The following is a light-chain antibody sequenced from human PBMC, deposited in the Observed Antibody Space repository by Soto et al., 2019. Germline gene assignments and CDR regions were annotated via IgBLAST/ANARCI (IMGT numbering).Light chain of an antibody. V-gene: IGLV8-61*01. CDR3: VLYMGSGIRV. J-gene: IGLJ2*01. CDR1: SGSVSTSYY. Sequence: QTVVTQEPSFSVSPGGTVTLTCGLSSGSVSTSYYPSWYQQTPGQAPRTLIYSTNTRSSGVPDRFSGSILGNKAALTITGAQEDDESDYYCVLYMGSGIRVFGGWTKLTVL. CDR2: STN.